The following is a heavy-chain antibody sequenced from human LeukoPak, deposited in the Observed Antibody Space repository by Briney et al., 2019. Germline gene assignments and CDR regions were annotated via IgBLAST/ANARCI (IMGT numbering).Heavy chain of an antibody. CDR1: GFTFSSHD. J-gene: IGHJ5*01. D-gene: IGHD5-12*01. Sequence: PGGSLRLSCAASGFTFSSHDMNWVRQGPGKGLEWLSYISSGSTTMDYADSVKGRFTFSRDNAKNSLFLQMNSLRAEDTGIYYCARDRGNSAYGAWFDSWGQGTLVTVSS. CDR3: ARDRGNSAYGAWFDS. CDR2: ISSGSTTM. V-gene: IGHV3-48*03.